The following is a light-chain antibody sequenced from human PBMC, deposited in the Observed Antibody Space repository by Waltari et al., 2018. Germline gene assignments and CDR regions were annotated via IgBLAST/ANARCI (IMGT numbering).Light chain of an antibody. CDR1: QSLLHSNGYNY. J-gene: IGKJ1*01. V-gene: IGKV2-28*01. CDR3: MQSLQALWT. Sequence: DIVVTQSPLSLPVTPGEPASISCRSSQSLLHSNGYNYLDWYLQKPGQSPQLLIYLGSNLASVVPDRFSGTGSGTDFTLKINRVQAEDVGVYYCMQSLQALWTFGQGTKVDIK. CDR2: LGS.